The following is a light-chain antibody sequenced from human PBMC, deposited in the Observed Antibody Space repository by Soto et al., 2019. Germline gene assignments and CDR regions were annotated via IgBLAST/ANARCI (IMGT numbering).Light chain of an antibody. CDR1: SSNIGSGFD. J-gene: IGLJ3*02. CDR3: SSYTISTARL. CDR2: GNT. Sequence: QSVLTQPPSVSGAPGQRITISCTGSSSNIGSGFDVHWYQQLPGTAPKLLIYGNTKRPSGVPDRFSGSKSGSAASLAVTGLQAEDEADYYCSSYTISTARLFGGGTKLTVL. V-gene: IGLV1-40*01.